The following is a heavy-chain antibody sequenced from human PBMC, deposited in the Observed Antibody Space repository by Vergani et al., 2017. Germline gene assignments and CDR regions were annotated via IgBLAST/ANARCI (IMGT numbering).Heavy chain of an antibody. J-gene: IGHJ5*01. CDR1: GFSFNTYW. CDR3: VRTGYCTGVACNTRFDS. V-gene: IGHV3-74*03. Sequence: EVQLVESGGGSVQSGGSLRLSCVASGFSFNTYWMHWVRQVPGKGLMWVARIDEYGNRATYGDFETGRFTISRDNAKNTVFLQMNNLSADDAGVYYCVRTGYCTGVACNTRFDSWGQGALVTVSS. CDR2: IDEYGNRA. D-gene: IGHD2-8*02.